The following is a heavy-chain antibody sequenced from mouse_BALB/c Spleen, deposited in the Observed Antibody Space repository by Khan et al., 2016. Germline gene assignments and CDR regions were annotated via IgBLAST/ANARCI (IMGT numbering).Heavy chain of an antibody. Sequence: VELVESGPGLVAPSQSLSITCTVSGFSLTGYGVNWVRQPPGKGLEWLGKIWGDGRTDYNSGLKSRVSISKDNYNSQVFLKMNSLQTHDTANYCGACDYGGYACWGQGTLVNVSA. J-gene: IGHJ3*01. CDR2: IWGDGRT. CDR1: GFSLTGYG. D-gene: IGHD1-2*01. V-gene: IGHV2-6-7*01. CDR3: ACDYGGYAC.